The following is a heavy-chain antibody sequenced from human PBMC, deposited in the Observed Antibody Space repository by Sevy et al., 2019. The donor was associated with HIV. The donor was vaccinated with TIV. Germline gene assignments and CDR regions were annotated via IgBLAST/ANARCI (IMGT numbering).Heavy chain of an antibody. D-gene: IGHD4-17*01. CDR1: GFTFSNYW. J-gene: IGHJ3*02. V-gene: IGHV3-7*01. CDR2: VKQDGSEK. Sequence: GGSLRLSCAASGFTFSNYWMSWVRQAPGRGLEWVPNVKQDGSEKHYVDSVKGRFSIFRDNAKMSLYLQMNSLSAEDTAVYYCARVIDDYGDYGVFDMWGQGTTVTVSS. CDR3: ARVIDDYGDYGVFDM.